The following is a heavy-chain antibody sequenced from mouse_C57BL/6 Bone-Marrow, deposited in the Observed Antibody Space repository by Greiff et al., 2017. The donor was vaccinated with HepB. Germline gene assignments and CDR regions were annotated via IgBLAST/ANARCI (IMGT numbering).Heavy chain of an antibody. Sequence: VHLVESGPGLVQPSQSLSITCTVSGFSLTSYGVHWVRQSPGKGLEWLGVIWSGGSTDYNAAFISRLSISKDNSKSQVFFKMNSLQADDTAIYYWARTNYYGSSPYFDYWGQGTTLTVSS. J-gene: IGHJ2*01. CDR2: IWSGGST. D-gene: IGHD1-1*01. V-gene: IGHV2-2*01. CDR3: ARTNYYGSSPYFDY. CDR1: GFSLTSYG.